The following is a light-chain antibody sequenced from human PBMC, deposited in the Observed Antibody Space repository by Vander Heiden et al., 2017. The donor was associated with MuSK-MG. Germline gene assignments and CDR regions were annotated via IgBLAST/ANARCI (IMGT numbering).Light chain of an antibody. J-gene: IGKJ1*01. CDR1: QVIGSF. CDR3: QQLNSFPWT. CDR2: AAS. Sequence: DIQLTQSPSFLSASVGDRVTITCRASQVIGSFLAWYLQKPGRAPTLLINAASTLQSGVPSRFSGSGSGTEFSLTISSLQPEDFATYYCQQLNSFPWTFGQGTKLEVK. V-gene: IGKV1-9*01.